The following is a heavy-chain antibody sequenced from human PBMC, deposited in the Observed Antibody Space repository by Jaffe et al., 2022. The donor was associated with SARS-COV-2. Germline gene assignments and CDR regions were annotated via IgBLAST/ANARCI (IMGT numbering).Heavy chain of an antibody. V-gene: IGHV3-7*01. Sequence: EVQLVESGGGLVQPGGSLRLSCAASGFTFSTFSMSWVRQAPGKGLEWVATIKQDGNEKYYVDSVKGRFTISRDNAKNLLYLQMNSLRVEDTALYYCAREDFGSQWLIRNFWVDPWGQGTLVTVSS. CDR3: AREDFGSQWLIRNFWVDP. CDR2: IKQDGNEK. J-gene: IGHJ5*02. CDR1: GFTFSTFS. D-gene: IGHD6-19*01.